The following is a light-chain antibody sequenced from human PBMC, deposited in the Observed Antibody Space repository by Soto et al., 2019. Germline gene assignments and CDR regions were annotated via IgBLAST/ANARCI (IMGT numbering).Light chain of an antibody. J-gene: IGKJ4*01. CDR3: QQYNSYSPPT. V-gene: IGKV1-5*01. CDR1: QSISSW. Sequence: DIQMTQSPSTLSASVGDRVTITCRASQSISSWLAWYQQKPGKAPKLLIYDASSLESGVPSRFSGSGSGTEFTLTISSLQPDDSATYYCQQYNSYSPPTFGGGTKVEIK. CDR2: DAS.